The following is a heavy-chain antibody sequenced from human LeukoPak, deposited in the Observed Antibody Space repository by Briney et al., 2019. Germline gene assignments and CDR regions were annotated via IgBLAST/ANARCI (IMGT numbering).Heavy chain of an antibody. V-gene: IGHV3-48*01. CDR2: ISSSSSTI. Sequence: PGGSLRLSCAASGFTFSSYSMNWVRQAPGKGLEWVSYISSSSSTIYYADSVKGRFTISRDNAKNSLYLQMNSLRAEDTAVYYCVASTGYSSSRFYFDYWGQGTLVTVSS. CDR1: GFTFSSYS. D-gene: IGHD6-13*01. CDR3: VASTGYSSSRFYFDY. J-gene: IGHJ4*02.